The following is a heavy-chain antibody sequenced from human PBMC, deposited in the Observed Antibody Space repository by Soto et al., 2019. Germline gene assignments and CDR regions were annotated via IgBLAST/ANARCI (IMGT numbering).Heavy chain of an antibody. CDR2: INHSGST. D-gene: IGHD3-22*01. J-gene: IGHJ4*02. CDR1: DGSMNSDSSY. Sequence: QLQLQESGPGLVKASETLSLTCRVSDGSMNSDSSYWGWIRQPPGKGLEWIGVINHSGSTYHNLSLKGRVTMSVEASRNQFSRMLTSMTAADTAVYYCARLGGYVSVGYYYLWDSWGQGTLVTVSS. CDR3: ARLGGYVSVGYYYLWDS. V-gene: IGHV4-39*01.